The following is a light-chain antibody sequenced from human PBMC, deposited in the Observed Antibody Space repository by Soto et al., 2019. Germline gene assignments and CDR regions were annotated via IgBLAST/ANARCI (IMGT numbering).Light chain of an antibody. J-gene: IGKJ1*01. CDR1: QSVLYSSNNKNY. Sequence: DIVMTQSPDSLAVSLGERATINCKSSQSVLYSSNNKNYLAWYQQKPGQPPKLLIYWASTRESGVPDRFSGSGSGTDFTFTISSLQAEDGAVYYCQQYYSTPRTFGQGTKVEIK. V-gene: IGKV4-1*01. CDR2: WAS. CDR3: QQYYSTPRT.